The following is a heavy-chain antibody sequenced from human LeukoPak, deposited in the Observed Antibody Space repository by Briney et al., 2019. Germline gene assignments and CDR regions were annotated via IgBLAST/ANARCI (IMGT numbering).Heavy chain of an antibody. CDR3: ARDRRSSGWYWFDP. CDR1: GDSVSSNSAA. Sequence: ASQILSLTCALSGDSVSSNSAAWNWIRQSPSRGLEWLGRTYYRSKLYNDYAVSVKSRITINPDTSKNQFSLQLNSVTPEDTAVYYCARDRRSSGWYWFDPWGQGTLVTVSS. V-gene: IGHV6-1*01. CDR2: TYYRSKLYN. J-gene: IGHJ5*02. D-gene: IGHD6-19*01.